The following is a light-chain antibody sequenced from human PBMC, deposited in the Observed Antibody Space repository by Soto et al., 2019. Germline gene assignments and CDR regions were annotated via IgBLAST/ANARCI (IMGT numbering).Light chain of an antibody. Sequence: QSVLTQPPSASGAPGQRVTISCSGGTSNFGTKSVNWYQHLPGAAPRLLIYDSDQRPSGVPDRFSGSKSATSASLAISGLQSADEGDYYCSSYTSSIRVVFGGGTKLTVL. CDR2: DSD. CDR1: TSNFGTKS. CDR3: SSYTSSIRVV. V-gene: IGLV1-44*01. J-gene: IGLJ2*01.